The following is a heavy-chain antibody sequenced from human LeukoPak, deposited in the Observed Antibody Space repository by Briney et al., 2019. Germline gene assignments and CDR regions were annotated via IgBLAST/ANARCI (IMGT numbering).Heavy chain of an antibody. J-gene: IGHJ4*02. CDR3: ATKQWLAPPPDS. Sequence: GGSLRLSCAASGFTFSKYWMLSVRQAPGKGLESVSRINTDGTVTTYADSVKGRFTVSRDNADNTMFLQMNSVRDEDTAVYYCATKQWLAPPPDSWGQGTPVTVSS. V-gene: IGHV3-74*01. CDR1: GFTFSKYW. CDR2: INTDGTVT. D-gene: IGHD6-19*01.